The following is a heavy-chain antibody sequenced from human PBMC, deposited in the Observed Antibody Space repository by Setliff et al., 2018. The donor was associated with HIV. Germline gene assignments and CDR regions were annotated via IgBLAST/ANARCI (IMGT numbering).Heavy chain of an antibody. D-gene: IGHD2-2*01. J-gene: IGHJ4*02. Sequence: SVKVSCKSSGDTFSSYAISWVRQAPGQGLEWMGGIIPILGTTNYAQKFQGRVTVTRDASTSTVYMDLSSLRSDDTAVYFCARVYCSIASCYDEYYFDYWGQGTLVTSPQ. CDR1: GDTFSSYA. CDR2: IIPILGTT. V-gene: IGHV1-69*05. CDR3: ARVYCSIASCYDEYYFDY.